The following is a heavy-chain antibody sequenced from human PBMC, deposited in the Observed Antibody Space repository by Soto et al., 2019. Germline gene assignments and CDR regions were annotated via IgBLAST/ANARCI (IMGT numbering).Heavy chain of an antibody. CDR2: ISYDGTNK. D-gene: IGHD3-22*01. CDR3: AKHAAKAYYYDRSGYYLVY. CDR1: GFTFSSYG. V-gene: IGHV3-30*18. Sequence: PGGSLRLSCTASGFTFSSYGMHWVRQAPGKGLEWVAIISYDGTNKYYVDSVEGRFTISRDNSKNTLYLQMNSLRAEDTAVYYCAKHAAKAYYYDRSGYYLVYWGQGTLVTVSS. J-gene: IGHJ4*02.